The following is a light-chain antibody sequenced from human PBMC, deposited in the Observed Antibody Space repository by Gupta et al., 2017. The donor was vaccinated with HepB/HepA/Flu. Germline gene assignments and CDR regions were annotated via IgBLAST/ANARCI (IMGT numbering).Light chain of an antibody. Sequence: QSVLTQPPSASGPPGQRVTISRSGSSSNIGTNTVNWYQQLPGTAPKLLIYSNKKRPSGVPDRFSGSESGTSASLAISGLQSDDEADYYCATWDASLNGVVFGGGTKLTVL. CDR1: SSNIGTNT. V-gene: IGLV1-44*01. CDR2: SNK. CDR3: ATWDASLNGVV. J-gene: IGLJ2*01.